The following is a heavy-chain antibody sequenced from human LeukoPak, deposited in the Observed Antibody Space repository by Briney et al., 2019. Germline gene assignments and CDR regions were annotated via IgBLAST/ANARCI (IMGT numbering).Heavy chain of an antibody. Sequence: SETLSLTCTVSGGSISSGGYYWSWIRQHPGKGLEWIGYIYYSGSTYYNPSLKSRVTISVDTSKNQFSLKLSSVTAADTAVYYCASSSDSSYGLDYWGQGTLVTVPS. V-gene: IGHV4-31*03. CDR3: ASSSDSSYGLDY. D-gene: IGHD3-22*01. J-gene: IGHJ4*02. CDR1: GGSISSGGYY. CDR2: IYYSGST.